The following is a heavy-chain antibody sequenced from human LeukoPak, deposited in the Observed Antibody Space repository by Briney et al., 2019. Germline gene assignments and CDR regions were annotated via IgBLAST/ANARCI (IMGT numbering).Heavy chain of an antibody. J-gene: IGHJ3*01. CDR1: GFTFSSYG. V-gene: IGHV3-30*03. CDR3: TRDSALLGVAFDL. D-gene: IGHD2-15*01. CDR2: ISYDGSNK. Sequence: PGGSLRLSCAASGFTFSSYGMHWVRQAPGKGLEWVAVISYDGSNKYYADSVKGRFTISRDNSKSTLFLQMNSLRAEDTAVYFCTRDSALLGVAFDLWGQGTVVTVSS.